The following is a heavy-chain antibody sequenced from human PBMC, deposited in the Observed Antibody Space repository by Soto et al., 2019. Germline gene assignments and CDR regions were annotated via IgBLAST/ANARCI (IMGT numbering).Heavy chain of an antibody. CDR1: GGTFSSSG. Sequence: SVKVSCKSSGGTFSSSGISWVRQAPGHGLEWMGGIIPIINKPKLAQKFQGRVTISADKSTSTAFMELSSLTFDDTAVYFCARGHSTDCSNGVCSFFYNHEMDVWGQGTTVTVSS. J-gene: IGHJ6*02. D-gene: IGHD2-8*01. CDR2: IIPIINKP. CDR3: ARGHSTDCSNGVCSFFYNHEMDV. V-gene: IGHV1-69*10.